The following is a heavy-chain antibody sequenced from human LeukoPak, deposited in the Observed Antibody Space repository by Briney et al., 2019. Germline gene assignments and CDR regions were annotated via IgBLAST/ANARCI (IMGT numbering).Heavy chain of an antibody. Sequence: SETLSLTCAVYVGSFWGYYWSCIREPPGKGGEWFREMTHSGSTNYNASLESRVTLSVDTSKNQFSLKLSSVNAADTAVYYCASVVPAAMDVAQVFDYWGQGTLVTVSS. CDR3: ASVVPAAMDVAQVFDY. CDR1: VGSFWGYY. CDR2: MTHSGST. D-gene: IGHD2-2*01. J-gene: IGHJ4*02. V-gene: IGHV4-34*01.